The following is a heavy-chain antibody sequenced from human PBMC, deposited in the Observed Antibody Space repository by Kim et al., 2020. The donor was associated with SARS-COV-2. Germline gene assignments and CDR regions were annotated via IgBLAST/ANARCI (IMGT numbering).Heavy chain of an antibody. CDR1: GGSFSGYY. CDR2: INHRGST. D-gene: IGHD6-13*01. CDR3: SRGLVQVWGFDP. Sequence: SETLSLTCAVYGGSFSGYYWSWIRQPPGKGLEWIGEINHRGSTNYNPSLKSRVTISVDTSKNQFSLKLSSVTAADTAVYYCSRGLVQVWGFDPWGQGT. J-gene: IGHJ5*02. V-gene: IGHV4-34*01.